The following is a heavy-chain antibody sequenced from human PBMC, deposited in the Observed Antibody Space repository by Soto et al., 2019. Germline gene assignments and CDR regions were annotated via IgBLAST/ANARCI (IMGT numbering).Heavy chain of an antibody. CDR2: ISVSGTMR. CDR3: ATAGLTGTV. D-gene: IGHD3-9*01. Sequence: QLVESGGGSVQPGRSLRLSCAPSGFTFSSYEMNWVRQAPGKGLEWVSYISVSGTMRFYADAVKGRFTISRDNTKKILYLQMNIPRAEDTALYYCATAGLTGTVWGQGTTVTVSS. J-gene: IGHJ6*02. V-gene: IGHV3-48*03. CDR1: GFTFSSYE.